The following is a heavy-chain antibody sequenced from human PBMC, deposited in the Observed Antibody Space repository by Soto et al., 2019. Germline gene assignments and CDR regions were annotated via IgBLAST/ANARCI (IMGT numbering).Heavy chain of an antibody. V-gene: IGHV3-49*03. D-gene: IGHD3-3*01. CDR1: GFTFGDYA. CDR2: IRSKAYGGTT. Sequence: PGGSLRLSCTASGFTFGDYAMSWFRQAPGKGLEWVGFIRSKAYGGTTEYAASVKGRFTISRDDSKSIAYLQMNSLKTEDTAVYYCTRDREITIFGVVMVSDRLFDYWGQGTLVTVSS. J-gene: IGHJ4*02. CDR3: TRDREITIFGVVMVSDRLFDY.